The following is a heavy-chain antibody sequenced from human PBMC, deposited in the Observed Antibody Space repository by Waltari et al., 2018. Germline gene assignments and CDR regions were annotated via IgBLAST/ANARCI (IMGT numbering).Heavy chain of an antibody. CDR2: IYSGGST. J-gene: IGHJ6*02. Sequence: EVQLVESGGGLLQPGGSLRLSCAASGFTVSSNYMSWVRQAPGKGLEWVSVIYSGGSTYYADSVKGRFTISRDNSKNTLYLQMNSLRAEDTAVYYCARGGYCSGGSCPDYYYYGMDVWGQGTTVTVSS. D-gene: IGHD2-15*01. CDR1: GFTVSSNY. CDR3: ARGGYCSGGSCPDYYYYGMDV. V-gene: IGHV3-53*01.